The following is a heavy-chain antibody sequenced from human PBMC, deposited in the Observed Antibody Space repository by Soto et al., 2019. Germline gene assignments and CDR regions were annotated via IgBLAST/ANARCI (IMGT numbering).Heavy chain of an antibody. CDR3: ARVSASGYDSYFDY. Sequence: PSETLSLTCTVSGGSISSYYWSWIRQPPGKGLEWIGYIYYSGSTNYNPSLKSRVTISVDTSKNQFSLKLSSVTAADTAVYYCARVSASGYDSYFDYWGQGTPVTVSS. J-gene: IGHJ4*02. D-gene: IGHD5-12*01. V-gene: IGHV4-59*01. CDR2: IYYSGST. CDR1: GGSISSYY.